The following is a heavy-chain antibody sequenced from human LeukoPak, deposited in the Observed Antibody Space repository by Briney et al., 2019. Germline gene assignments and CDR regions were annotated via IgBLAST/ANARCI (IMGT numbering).Heavy chain of an antibody. D-gene: IGHD6-13*01. J-gene: IGHJ4*02. Sequence: GGSLRLSCAASGFTFSSYSMNWVRQAPRKGLERVSSISSSSSYIYYADSVKGRFTISRDNAKNSLYLQMNGLRAEDTAVYYCARVVGIAAAGTPHWGQGTLVTVSS. CDR1: GFTFSSYS. CDR3: ARVVGIAAAGTPH. V-gene: IGHV3-21*01. CDR2: ISSSSSYI.